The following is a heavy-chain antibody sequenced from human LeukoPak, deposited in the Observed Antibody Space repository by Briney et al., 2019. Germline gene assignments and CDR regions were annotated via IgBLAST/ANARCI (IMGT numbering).Heavy chain of an antibody. CDR1: GFTFDDYG. V-gene: IGHV3-20*04. D-gene: IGHD1-26*01. CDR3: ARDPYSGNYGAYYYYYMDV. Sequence: GGSLRLSCAASGFTFDDYGMRWVRQAPGKGLEWVSGINWNGGSTGYADSVKGRFTISRDNAKSSLYLQMDSLRAEDTAVYYCARDPYSGNYGAYYYYYMDVWGKGTTVTISS. CDR2: INWNGGST. J-gene: IGHJ6*03.